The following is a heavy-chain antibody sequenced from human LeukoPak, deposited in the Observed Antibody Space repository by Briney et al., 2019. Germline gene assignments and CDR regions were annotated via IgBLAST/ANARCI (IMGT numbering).Heavy chain of an antibody. Sequence: GASVKISCTASGYTFTDYYVHWVRQAPGQGLEWMGWINPNGGGTTYAQKSQGRVSMTRDTSITTVYMEVSSLRSDDTAVYYCAREALGSYYTNFDYWGQGALVTVSS. J-gene: IGHJ4*02. CDR2: INPNGGGT. D-gene: IGHD1-26*01. CDR3: AREALGSYYTNFDY. V-gene: IGHV1-2*02. CDR1: GYTFTDYY.